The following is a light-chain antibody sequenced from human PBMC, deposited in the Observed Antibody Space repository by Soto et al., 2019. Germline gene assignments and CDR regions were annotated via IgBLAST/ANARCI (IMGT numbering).Light chain of an antibody. CDR2: KAS. CDR3: QQYNSASPLT. CDR1: QSISTW. Sequence: IHMTQSPSTLSASLGDRFTINFRSSQSISTWLAWYQQKPGKAPKLLIYKASSLESGVPSRFSGSGSGTEFTLTISSLQPDDFATYYCQQYNSASPLTFGGGTKVDIK. J-gene: IGKJ4*01. V-gene: IGKV1-5*03.